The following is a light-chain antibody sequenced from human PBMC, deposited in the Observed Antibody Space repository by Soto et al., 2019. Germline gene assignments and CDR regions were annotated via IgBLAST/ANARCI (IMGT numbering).Light chain of an antibody. CDR1: QTVSRN. J-gene: IGKJ1*01. CDR2: GAS. Sequence: EIVMTQSPATPSVSPGERATLSCRSSQTVSRNLAWYQQKPGQAPRLLFYGASTRATGIPDRFSGSGSGTDFTLTISRLEPEDFAVYYCQQYGSSPWTFGQGTKVDIK. CDR3: QQYGSSPWT. V-gene: IGKV3-20*01.